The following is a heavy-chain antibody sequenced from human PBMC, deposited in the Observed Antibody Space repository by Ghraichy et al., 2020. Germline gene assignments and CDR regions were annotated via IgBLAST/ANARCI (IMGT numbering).Heavy chain of an antibody. J-gene: IGHJ4*02. CDR3: ARGGDLDY. V-gene: IGHV4-34*01. Sequence: SETLPLTCAVYGGSFSGYYWSWIRQPPGKGLEWIGEINHSGSTNYNPSLKSRVTISVDTSKNQFFLKLSAVTAADTAVYYCARGGDLDYWGQGTLVTVSS. CDR2: INHSGST. CDR1: GGSFSGYY. D-gene: IGHD3-10*01.